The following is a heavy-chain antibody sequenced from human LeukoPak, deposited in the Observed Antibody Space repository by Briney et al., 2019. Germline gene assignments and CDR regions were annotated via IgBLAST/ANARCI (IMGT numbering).Heavy chain of an antibody. CDR3: AMGIAAAGPYYYYGMDV. CDR1: GFTFDDYA. Sequence: GGSLRLSCAASGFTFDDYAMHWVRHAPGKGLEWVSGINWSSGNIGYADSVRGRFTISRDNAKNSLYLQMNSLRPEDTALYYCAMGIAAAGPYYYYGMDVWGQGTTVTVSS. V-gene: IGHV3-9*01. D-gene: IGHD6-13*01. CDR2: INWSSGNI. J-gene: IGHJ6*02.